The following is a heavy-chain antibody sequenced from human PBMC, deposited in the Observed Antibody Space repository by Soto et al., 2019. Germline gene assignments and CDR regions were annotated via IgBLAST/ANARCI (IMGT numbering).Heavy chain of an antibody. CDR3: ATSSERLSMATLGGLIPLGVDY. CDR1: GFTFNYYD. Sequence: EAQLLESGGGLVQPGGSLRLSCVASGFTFNYYDVSWVRRAPGKGLEWVSTISDTGGDTYYGDSVKGRFSISRDKSRSTVFLQMHSLTVDDTALYYCATSSERLSMATLGGLIPLGVDYWGQGILVTVSS. V-gene: IGHV3-23*01. D-gene: IGHD3-16*02. J-gene: IGHJ4*02. CDR2: ISDTGGDT.